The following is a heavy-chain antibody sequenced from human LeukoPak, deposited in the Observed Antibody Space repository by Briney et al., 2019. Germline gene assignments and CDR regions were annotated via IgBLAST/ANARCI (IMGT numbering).Heavy chain of an antibody. Sequence: PGGSLRLSCAASGFTFSSYGMHWVRQAPGKGLEWVALIWSDDRNKYYADSVKGQFTISRDNSKNTLYLQMNSLRAEDTAVYYCARGRGSGWPFDYWGQGTLVTVSS. J-gene: IGHJ4*02. D-gene: IGHD6-19*01. CDR2: IWSDDRNK. CDR3: ARGRGSGWPFDY. CDR1: GFTFSSYG. V-gene: IGHV3-33*01.